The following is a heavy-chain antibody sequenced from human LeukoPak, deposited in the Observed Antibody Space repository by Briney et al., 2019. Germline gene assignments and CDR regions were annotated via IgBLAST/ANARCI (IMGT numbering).Heavy chain of an antibody. V-gene: IGHV3-11*04. CDR1: GFTFSDYY. CDR2: ISSSGTSI. D-gene: IGHD3-10*01. J-gene: IGHJ6*03. CDR3: VTGKPGPYYYYMDV. Sequence: GGSLRLSCAASGFTFSDYYMAWIRQAPGKGLAWVSHISSSGTSILDADSVKGRFTISRDNAKNSLYLLLNSLRAEDTGVYYCVTGKPGPYYYYMDVWGKGTTVTVSS.